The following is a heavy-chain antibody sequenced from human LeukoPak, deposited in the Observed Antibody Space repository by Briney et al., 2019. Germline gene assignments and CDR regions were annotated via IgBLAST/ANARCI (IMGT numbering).Heavy chain of an antibody. D-gene: IGHD2-15*01. J-gene: IGHJ4*02. CDR1: GFTFSNHN. Sequence: PGGSLRLSCAASGFTFSNHNMDWVRQAPGKGLEWISYISGRGEAIFYADSVQGRFTISRDNAKNSIYLQMNGLTAEDTAVYYWARTYGSGSLDYGGQGTLVTVSS. CDR2: ISGRGEAI. CDR3: ARTYGSGSLDY. V-gene: IGHV3-48*01.